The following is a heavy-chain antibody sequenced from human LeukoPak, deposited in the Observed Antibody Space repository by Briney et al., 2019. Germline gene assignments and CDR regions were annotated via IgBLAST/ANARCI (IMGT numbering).Heavy chain of an antibody. CDR2: ISAYNGNT. Sequence: GASVKVSCKASGYTCTSYGISWVRQAPGQGLEWMGWISAYNGNTNYAQKLQGRVTMTTDTSTSTAYMELRSLRSDDTAVYYCARHLSGDFWSGYSWGRFGGGPSTQFYGMDVWGQGTTVTVSS. V-gene: IGHV1-18*01. J-gene: IGHJ6*02. CDR3: ARHLSGDFWSGYSWGRFGGGPSTQFYGMDV. CDR1: GYTCTSYG. D-gene: IGHD3-3*01.